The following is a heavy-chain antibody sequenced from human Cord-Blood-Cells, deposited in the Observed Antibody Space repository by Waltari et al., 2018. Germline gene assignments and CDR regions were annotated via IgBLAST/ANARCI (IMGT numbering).Heavy chain of an antibody. Sequence: QVQLVEAGGGVVQPGRSLRHSCAAPGVTFSSNGLHWVLQAAGKGLEWVTVIWYDGSNKYYAESVKVRFTISRDNSKNTLYLQMNSLRAEDTAVYYCARGTAGLYFDYWGQGTLVTVSS. J-gene: IGHJ4*02. CDR1: GVTFSSNG. CDR3: ARGTAGLYFDY. V-gene: IGHV3-33*01. CDR2: IWYDGSNK. D-gene: IGHD6-13*01.